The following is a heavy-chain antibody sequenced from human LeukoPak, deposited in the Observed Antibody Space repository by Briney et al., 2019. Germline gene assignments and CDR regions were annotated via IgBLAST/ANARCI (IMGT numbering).Heavy chain of an antibody. CDR2: IYTSGST. D-gene: IGHD3-3*01. Sequence: PSETLSLTCTVSGGSISSGSYYWSWIRQPAGKGLEWIGRIYTSGSTNYNPSLKSRVTISVDTSKNQFSLKLSSVTAADTAVYYCARGDYDFWSIHEAHTPFDYWGQGTLVTVSP. CDR3: ARGDYDFWSIHEAHTPFDY. J-gene: IGHJ4*02. V-gene: IGHV4-61*02. CDR1: GGSISSGSYY.